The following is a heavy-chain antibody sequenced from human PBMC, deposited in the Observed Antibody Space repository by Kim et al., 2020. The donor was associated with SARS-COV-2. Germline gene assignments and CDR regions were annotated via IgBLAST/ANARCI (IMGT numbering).Heavy chain of an antibody. CDR3: ARLFSGWYGY. J-gene: IGHJ4*02. CDR1: GGSISSSSYY. CDR2: IYYSGST. V-gene: IGHV4-39*01. D-gene: IGHD6-19*01. Sequence: SETLSLTCTVSGGSISSSSYYWGWIRQPPGKGLEWIGSIYYSGSTYYNPSLKSRVTISVDTSKNQFSLKLSSVTAADTAVYYCARLFSGWYGYWGQGTLVTVSS.